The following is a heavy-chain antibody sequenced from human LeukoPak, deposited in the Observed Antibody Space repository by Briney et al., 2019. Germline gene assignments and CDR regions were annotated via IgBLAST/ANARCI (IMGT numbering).Heavy chain of an antibody. CDR1: GVTFSSYT. V-gene: IGHV3-23*01. Sequence: GGSLRLSCAASGVTFSSYTLSCVRQAPGKGLEWVSTVSNSGRNTFYTDSVKGRFTISRDNSKNTLYLQMNSLRAGDTAVYSCARARGYCAADCSRYAFDYWGQGTLVTVSS. CDR3: ARARGYCAADCSRYAFDY. CDR2: VSNSGRNT. D-gene: IGHD2-21*02. J-gene: IGHJ4*02.